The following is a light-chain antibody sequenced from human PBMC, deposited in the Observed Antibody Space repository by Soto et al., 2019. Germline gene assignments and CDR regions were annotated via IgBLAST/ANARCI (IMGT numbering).Light chain of an antibody. CDR1: SNDVGGYDF. J-gene: IGLJ1*01. CDR2: EVN. CDR3: SSYAGDNTYV. Sequence: QSVLTQPPSASGSPGQSVTISYTGTSNDVGGYDFVSWYQQLPGRAPKLIIVEVNKWPSGVPDRFSASKSGNTASLTVSGLQAEDEADYYCSSYAGDNTYVFGTGTKVTVL. V-gene: IGLV2-8*01.